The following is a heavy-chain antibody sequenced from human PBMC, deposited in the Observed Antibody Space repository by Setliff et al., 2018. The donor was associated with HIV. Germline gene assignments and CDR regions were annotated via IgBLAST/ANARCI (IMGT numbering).Heavy chain of an antibody. J-gene: IGHJ4*02. CDR2: ISSDGSRT. Sequence: GGSLRLSCAASGFTFSSYWMHWVRQAPGKGLVWVSRISSDGSRTTYADSVKGRFTVSRDNAKNTLYLQMNSLRAEDTAVYYCARAQKTYYYDSSGYQLDYWGQGTLVTVSS. CDR3: ARAQKTYYYDSSGYQLDY. V-gene: IGHV3-74*01. D-gene: IGHD3-22*01. CDR1: GFTFSSYW.